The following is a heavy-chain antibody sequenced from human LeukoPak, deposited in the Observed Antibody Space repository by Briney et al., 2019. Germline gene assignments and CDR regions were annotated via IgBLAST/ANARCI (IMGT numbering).Heavy chain of an antibody. V-gene: IGHV5-51*01. J-gene: IGHJ4*02. CDR1: GSYFPNYW. CDR3: ARQRRGSYNDYSEGDY. D-gene: IGHD4-11*01. CDR2: SLPGDSNT. Sequence: NLGEPPQISCLSSGSYFPNYWIGRVRRVPGKGLEGLGASLPGDSNTRYSPFFQGQVTISVARSISTAYAEWSSLKASDTAMYYCARQRRGSYNDYSEGDYWGQGTLVTVSS.